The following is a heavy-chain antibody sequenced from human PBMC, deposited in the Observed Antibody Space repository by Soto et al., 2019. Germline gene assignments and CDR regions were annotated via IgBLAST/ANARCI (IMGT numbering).Heavy chain of an antibody. Sequence: ASVKVSCKTSGYTFSNYAISWVRQAPGQGLEWMGWVSPYNGNANYTEKFQGRASMTTDTSTTTAYMELTSLTSDDTAIYYCARPISLIMAATAYWGQGTLVTVSS. CDR3: ARPISLIMAATAY. CDR1: GYTFSNYA. J-gene: IGHJ4*02. D-gene: IGHD1-1*01. V-gene: IGHV1-18*04. CDR2: VSPYNGNA.